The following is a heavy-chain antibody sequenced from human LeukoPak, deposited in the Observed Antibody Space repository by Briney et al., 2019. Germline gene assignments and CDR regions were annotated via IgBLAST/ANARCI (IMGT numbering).Heavy chain of an antibody. V-gene: IGHV3-30*02. Sequence: GGSLRLSCAASGFTFSSYGMHWVRQAPGKGLEWVAFIRYDGSNKYYADSLKGRFTISRDNSKNTLYLQMNSLRAEDTAVYYCAKGGRYYDSSAQGPFDIWGQGTMVTVSS. D-gene: IGHD3-22*01. CDR1: GFTFSSYG. J-gene: IGHJ3*02. CDR3: AKGGRYYDSSAQGPFDI. CDR2: IRYDGSNK.